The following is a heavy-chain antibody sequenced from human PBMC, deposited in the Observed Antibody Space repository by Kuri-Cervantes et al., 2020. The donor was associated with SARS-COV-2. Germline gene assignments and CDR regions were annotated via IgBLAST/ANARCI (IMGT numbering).Heavy chain of an antibody. CDR2: IYPGDSDT. J-gene: IGHJ6*02. Sequence: GESLKISCKGSGYSLTSYWIGWVRQMPGKGLEWMGIIYPGDSDTRYSPSFQGQVTTSADKSISTAYLQWSSLKASDTAMYYCARLPCGTIFGSGGSCYSSTNYYYYGMDVWGQGTTVTVSS. CDR3: ARLPCGTIFGSGGSCYSSTNYYYYGMDV. V-gene: IGHV5-51*01. CDR1: GYSLTSYW. D-gene: IGHD2-15*01.